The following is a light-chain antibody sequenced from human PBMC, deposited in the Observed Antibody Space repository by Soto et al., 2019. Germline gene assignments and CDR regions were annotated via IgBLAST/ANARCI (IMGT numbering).Light chain of an antibody. J-gene: IGLJ1*01. CDR2: EVS. CDR3: RSYAGSHNHF. V-gene: IGLV2-8*01. CDR1: SSDVGGYNY. Sequence: QSVLTQPPSASGSPGQSVTISCTGTSSDVGGYNYVSWYQQHPGKAPKLMIYEVSKRPSGVPDRFSGSKSGNTASLTVSGLQAEDEADYFWRSYAGSHNHFIGICTKVPV.